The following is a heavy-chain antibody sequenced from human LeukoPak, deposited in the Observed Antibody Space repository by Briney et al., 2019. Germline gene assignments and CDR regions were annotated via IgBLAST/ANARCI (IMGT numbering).Heavy chain of an antibody. CDR3: ARAPSNMISDPFYSDS. CDR1: GFTFSSYA. CDR2: ISYDGSNK. Sequence: QPGGSLRLSCAASGFTFSSYAMHWVRQAPGKGLEWVAVISYDGSNKYYADSVKGRFTISRDNSKNTLYLQMNSLRAEDTAVYYCARAPSNMISDPFYSDSWGQGTLVTVSS. J-gene: IGHJ4*02. D-gene: IGHD3-22*01. V-gene: IGHV3-30-3*01.